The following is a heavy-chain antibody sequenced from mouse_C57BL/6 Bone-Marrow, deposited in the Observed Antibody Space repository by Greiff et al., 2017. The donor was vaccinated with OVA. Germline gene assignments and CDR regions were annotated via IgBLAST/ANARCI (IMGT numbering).Heavy chain of an antibody. CDR3: ARPNYGSSYDRFAY. V-gene: IGHV1-81*01. Sequence: VQLQQSGAELARPGASVKLSCKASGYTFTSYGISWVKQRTGQGLEWIGEIYPRSGNTYYNEKFKGKATLTADKSSSTAYMELRSLTSEDSAVYFCARPNYGSSYDRFAYWGQGTLVTVSA. J-gene: IGHJ3*01. CDR1: GYTFTSYG. D-gene: IGHD1-1*01. CDR2: IYPRSGNT.